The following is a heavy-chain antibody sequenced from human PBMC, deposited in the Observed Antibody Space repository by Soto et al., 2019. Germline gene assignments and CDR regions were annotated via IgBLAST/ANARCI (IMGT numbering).Heavy chain of an antibody. V-gene: IGHV1-18*01. D-gene: IGHD2-2*01. J-gene: IGHJ4*02. Sequence: ASVKVSCKASGYTFTSYGISWVRQAPGQGLGWMGWISAYNGNTNYAQNFQGRVTMTTDTSTSTAYMELRSLRSDDTAVYYCAKVGSYCTTSSCLDYWGQGTLVTVSS. CDR2: ISAYNGNT. CDR3: AKVGSYCTTSSCLDY. CDR1: GYTFTSYG.